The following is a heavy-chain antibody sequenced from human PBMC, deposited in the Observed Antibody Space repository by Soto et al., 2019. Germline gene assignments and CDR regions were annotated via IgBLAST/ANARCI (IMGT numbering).Heavy chain of an antibody. CDR3: ARVPVVVVPAAIRGFYYYGMDV. CDR1: GGTFSSYA. D-gene: IGHD2-2*02. Sequence: SVKVSCKASGGTFSSYAISWVRQAPGQGLEWMGGIIPIFGTANYAQKFQGRVTITADKSTSTAYMELSSLRSEDTAVYYCARVPVVVVPAAIRGFYYYGMDVWGQGTTGTVSS. CDR2: IIPIFGTA. V-gene: IGHV1-69*06. J-gene: IGHJ6*02.